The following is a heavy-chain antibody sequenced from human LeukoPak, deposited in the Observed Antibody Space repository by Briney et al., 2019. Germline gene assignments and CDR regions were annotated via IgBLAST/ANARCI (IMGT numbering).Heavy chain of an antibody. Sequence: SETLSLACTVSGGSISSYYWSWIRQPPGKGLEWIGYIYYSGSTNYNPSLKSRVTISVDTSKNQFSLKLSSVTAADTAVYYCARASVVVVAATLDGYYGMDVWGQGTTVTVSS. CDR2: IYYSGST. D-gene: IGHD2-15*01. CDR1: GGSISSYY. CDR3: ARASVVVVAATLDGYYGMDV. V-gene: IGHV4-59*01. J-gene: IGHJ6*02.